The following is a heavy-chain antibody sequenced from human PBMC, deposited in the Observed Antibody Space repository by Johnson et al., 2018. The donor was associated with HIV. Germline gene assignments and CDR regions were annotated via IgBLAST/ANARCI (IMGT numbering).Heavy chain of an antibody. CDR3: ARLVMVRGVMGAFYI. V-gene: IGHV3-20*04. CDR1: GFTSDDYG. J-gene: IGHJ3*02. Sequence: MQLVESGGGVARPGGSLRLSCAAPGFTSDDYGMSWVRQAPGKGLEWVSGINGAGGSRGYADSATGRFTISRDNAKKYLYLQMTSLRDEDTALYYCARLVMVRGVMGAFYIWGRGIMVTVSS. D-gene: IGHD3-10*01. CDR2: INGAGGSR.